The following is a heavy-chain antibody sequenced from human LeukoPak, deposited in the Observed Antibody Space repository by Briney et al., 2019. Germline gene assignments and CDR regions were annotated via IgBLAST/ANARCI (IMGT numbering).Heavy chain of an antibody. V-gene: IGHV4-39*01. CDR2: IYYSGNT. Sequence: SETLSLTCTLSGGSISSDSFYWGWIRQPPGKGLEWIGSIYYSGNTYYNPSLKIRVTISVDTSKNQFSLKLSSVTAADAAVYYCARYVYWARTFDYWGQGTLVTVSS. CDR1: GGSISSDSFY. CDR3: ARYVYWARTFDY. D-gene: IGHD1-26*01. J-gene: IGHJ4*02.